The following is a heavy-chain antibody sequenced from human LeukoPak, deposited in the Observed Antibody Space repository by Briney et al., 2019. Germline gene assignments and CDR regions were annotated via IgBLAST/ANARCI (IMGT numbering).Heavy chain of an antibody. D-gene: IGHD5-18*01. Sequence: GASVKVSCKTSGGTFSSSAITWVRQAPGQGLEWMGRIIPVLNITTYAQKFQGSVTITADTSTSTVYKELSSLRSEETAVYYCARDQGLTAPPPYGLDVWGQGTTVIVSS. CDR3: ARDQGLTAPPPYGLDV. CDR2: IIPVLNIT. V-gene: IGHV1-69*04. CDR1: GGTFSSSA. J-gene: IGHJ6*02.